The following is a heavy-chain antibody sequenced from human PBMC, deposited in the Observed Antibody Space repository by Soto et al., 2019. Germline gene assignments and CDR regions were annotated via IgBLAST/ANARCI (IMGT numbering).Heavy chain of an antibody. V-gene: IGHV1-18*03. Sequence: GASVKVSCKASGYTFTSYGISWVRQAPGQGLEWMGWISAYNGNTNYAQKLQGRVTMTTDTSTSTAYMELRSLRSDDMAVYYCAREGRGWNYYYYGMDVWGQGTTVTVSS. CDR3: AREGRGWNYYYYGMDV. D-gene: IGHD3-10*01. CDR1: GYTFTSYG. CDR2: ISAYNGNT. J-gene: IGHJ6*02.